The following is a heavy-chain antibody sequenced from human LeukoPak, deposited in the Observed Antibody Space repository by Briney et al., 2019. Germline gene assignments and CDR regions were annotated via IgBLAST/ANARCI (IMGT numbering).Heavy chain of an antibody. Sequence: PGGSLRLSCAASGFTFSSYAMHWVRQAPGKGLEWVAVISYDGSNKYYADSVKGRFTISRDSAKNSLYLQMNSLRAEDTAVYYCARDGSAYSYYFDYWGQGTLVTVSS. J-gene: IGHJ4*02. CDR3: ARDGSAYSYYFDY. V-gene: IGHV3-30*07. D-gene: IGHD3-22*01. CDR2: ISYDGSNK. CDR1: GFTFSSYA.